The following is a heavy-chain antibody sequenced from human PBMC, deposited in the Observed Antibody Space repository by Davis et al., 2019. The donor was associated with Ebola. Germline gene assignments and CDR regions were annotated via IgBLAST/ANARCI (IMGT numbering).Heavy chain of an antibody. V-gene: IGHV3-72*01. D-gene: IGHD1-1*01. CDR2: SRNKANSYTT. CDR1: GFTFSDHY. J-gene: IGHJ5*02. CDR3: ARAGTTGTTDWFDP. Sequence: GESLKISCAASGFTFSDHYMDWVRQAPGKGLEWVGRSRNKANSYTTEYAASVKGRFTISRDDSKNSLYLQMNSLRAEDTAIYYCARAGTTGTTDWFDPWGQGTLVTVSS.